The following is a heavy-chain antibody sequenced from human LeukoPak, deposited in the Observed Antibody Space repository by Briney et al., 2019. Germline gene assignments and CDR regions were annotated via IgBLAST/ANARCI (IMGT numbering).Heavy chain of an antibody. D-gene: IGHD3-16*01. J-gene: IGHJ2*01. CDR2: ISRDGLTK. V-gene: IGHV3-30*18. Sequence: GGSLRLSCAASGFTFRNYGMHWVRQAPGKGLEWVAVISRDGLTKYYADSVKGRFTLHRDNSRNTLYLEMNSLRDEDTAVYYCAKEGAWGNWYFDLWGRGTLVIVTS. CDR3: AKEGAWGNWYFDL. CDR1: GFTFRNYG.